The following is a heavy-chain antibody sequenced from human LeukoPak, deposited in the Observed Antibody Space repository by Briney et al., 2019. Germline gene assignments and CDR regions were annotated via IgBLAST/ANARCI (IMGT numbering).Heavy chain of an antibody. D-gene: IGHD6-19*01. V-gene: IGHV3-7*01. CDR1: GFRFIDYW. J-gene: IGHJ4*02. CDR3: ARDSSRSHVY. Sequence: PGGSLRLSCAASGFRFIDYWMSWVRQAPGKGLERVANIRQDGSEKNYVDSVKGRFTISRDNAKNSLYLQMNSLRAEDTAVYYCARDSSRSHVYWGQGTLVTVSS. CDR2: IRQDGSEK.